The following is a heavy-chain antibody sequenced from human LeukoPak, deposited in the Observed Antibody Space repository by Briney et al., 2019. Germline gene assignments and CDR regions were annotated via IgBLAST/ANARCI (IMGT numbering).Heavy chain of an antibody. CDR3: AREPRYLVGVDY. CDR2: IYHSGST. D-gene: IGHD2-8*02. Sequence: SETLSLTCTVSGYSISSGYYWGWIRQPPGKGLEWIGSIYHSGSTYYNPSLKSRVTISVDTSKNQFSLKLSSVTAADTAVYYCAREPRYLVGVDYWGQGTLVTVSS. V-gene: IGHV4-38-2*02. CDR1: GYSISSGYY. J-gene: IGHJ4*02.